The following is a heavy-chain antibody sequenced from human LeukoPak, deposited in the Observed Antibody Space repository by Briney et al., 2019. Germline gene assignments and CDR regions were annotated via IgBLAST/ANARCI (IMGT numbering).Heavy chain of an antibody. CDR1: GGSISSYY. Sequence: MASETLSLTCTVSGGSISSYYWSWIRQPPGKGLEWIGYIYYSGSTNYNPSLKSRVTISVDTSKNQFSLKLSSVTAADAAVYYCARGIVGASDGFDYRGQGTLVTVSS. D-gene: IGHD1-26*01. CDR2: IYYSGST. CDR3: ARGIVGASDGFDY. J-gene: IGHJ4*02. V-gene: IGHV4-59*01.